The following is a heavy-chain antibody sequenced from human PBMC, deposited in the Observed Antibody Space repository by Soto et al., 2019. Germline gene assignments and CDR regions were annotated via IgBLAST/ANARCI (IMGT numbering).Heavy chain of an antibody. V-gene: IGHV5-10-1*01. CDR2: IDPSDSQT. CDR1: GYSFAGYW. J-gene: IGHJ4*02. D-gene: IGHD5-18*01. CDR3: ARHTDTAMVDY. Sequence: GESLKISCKGSGYSFAGYWITWVRQKPGKGLEWMGRIDPSDSQTYYSPSFRGHVTISATKSITTVFLQWSSLRASDTAMYYCARHTDTAMVDYWGQGTLVTVSS.